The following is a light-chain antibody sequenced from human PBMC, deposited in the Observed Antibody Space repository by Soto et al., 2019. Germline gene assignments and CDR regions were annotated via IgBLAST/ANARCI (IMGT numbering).Light chain of an antibody. CDR2: DVS. V-gene: IGKV3-11*01. CDR3: QQRNYWQVT. CDR1: QSVSSY. J-gene: IGKJ5*01. Sequence: EVVLTQSPVTLSLSPWERATLSCRASQSVSSYLAWYQQKPGQAPRLLIYDVSNRATGIPARFSGSGSGTDFTLTISSLEPEDFAVYYCQQRNYWQVTFGQGTRLEIK.